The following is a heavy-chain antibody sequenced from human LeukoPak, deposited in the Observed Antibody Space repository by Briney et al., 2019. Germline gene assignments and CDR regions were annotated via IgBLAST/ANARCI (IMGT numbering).Heavy chain of an antibody. CDR2: ISYDGSTK. Sequence: GGSLRLSCAASGFSFSSHAMHWVRQAPGKGLEWVAFISYDGSTKTYADSVKGRFTISRDNSKNTLDLQMNSLRAEDTAVYYCAKVFSITEYYYIDVWGKGTTVTVSS. CDR1: GFSFSSHA. J-gene: IGHJ6*03. CDR3: AKVFSITEYYYIDV. V-gene: IGHV3-30*02.